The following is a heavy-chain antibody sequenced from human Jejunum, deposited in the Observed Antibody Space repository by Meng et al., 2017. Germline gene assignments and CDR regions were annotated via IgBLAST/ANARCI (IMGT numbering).Heavy chain of an antibody. D-gene: IGHD3-22*01. CDR3: ARTRYYSSSGYYEFGY. J-gene: IGHJ4*02. Sequence: SETLSLTCAVSGYSISSGYYWGWIRQSAGKGLEWIASIFHSGTTYYNPSLESRVTISADTSKNQFSLKLTSVTAADTAVYYCARTRYYSSSGYYEFGYWGQGTLVTVSS. V-gene: IGHV4-38-2*01. CDR2: IFHSGTT. CDR1: GYSISSGYY.